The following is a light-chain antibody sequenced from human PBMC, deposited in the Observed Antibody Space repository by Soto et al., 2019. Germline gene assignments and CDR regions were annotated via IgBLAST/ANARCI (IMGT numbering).Light chain of an antibody. J-gene: IGKJ4*01. Sequence: IVRTQSPATLSVSPGERATLSCRASQSVGSNLAWYQQEPGQGPRLLIDGASTRATGIPGRLSGSGSGTEFTLTISSLQPEDFAIYYCQQYNSFSLPFGGGSKVDIK. V-gene: IGKV3-15*01. CDR3: QQYNSFSLP. CDR2: GAS. CDR1: QSVGSN.